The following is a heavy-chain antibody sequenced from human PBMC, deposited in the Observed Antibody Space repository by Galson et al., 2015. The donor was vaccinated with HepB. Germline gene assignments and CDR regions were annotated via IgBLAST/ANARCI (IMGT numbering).Heavy chain of an antibody. V-gene: IGHV3-23*01. J-gene: IGHJ6*02. CDR2: ISGSGGST. Sequence: SLRLSCAASGFTFSSYAMSWVRQAPGKGLEWVSAISGSGGSTYYADSVKGRFTISRDNSKNTLYLQMNSLRAEDTAVYYCTTDSPYCSSTSCSETEYYYYGMDVWGQGTTVTVSS. D-gene: IGHD2-2*01. CDR1: GFTFSSYA. CDR3: TTDSPYCSSTSCSETEYYYYGMDV.